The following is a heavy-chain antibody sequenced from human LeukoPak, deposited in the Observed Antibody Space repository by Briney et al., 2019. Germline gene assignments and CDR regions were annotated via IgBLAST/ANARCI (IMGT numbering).Heavy chain of an antibody. CDR2: ISYDGSNK. Sequence: PGGSPRLSCAASGFTFSSYAMHWVRQAPGKGLEWVAVISYDGSNKYYADSVRGRFTISRDNSKNTLYLQMNSLRAEDTAVYYCARDYRPWGSGGSCYFDYWGQGTLVTVSS. V-gene: IGHV3-30*04. CDR3: ARDYRPWGSGGSCYFDY. CDR1: GFTFSSYA. D-gene: IGHD2-15*01. J-gene: IGHJ4*02.